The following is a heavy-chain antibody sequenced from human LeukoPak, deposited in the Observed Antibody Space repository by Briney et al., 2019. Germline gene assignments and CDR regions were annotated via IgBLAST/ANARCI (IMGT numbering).Heavy chain of an antibody. Sequence: SETLSLTCTVSGGSISSSSYYWAWIRQPPGKGLEWIGSIHYSGSTYYNPSLQSRVTISVDTSKNQFSLKLSSVTAADTAVYYCARAGYEGSSWYYEVYYYYYMDVWGKGTTVTVSS. CDR2: IHYSGST. V-gene: IGHV4-39*07. J-gene: IGHJ6*03. CDR1: GGSISSSSYY. CDR3: ARAGYEGSSWYYEVYYYYYMDV. D-gene: IGHD6-13*01.